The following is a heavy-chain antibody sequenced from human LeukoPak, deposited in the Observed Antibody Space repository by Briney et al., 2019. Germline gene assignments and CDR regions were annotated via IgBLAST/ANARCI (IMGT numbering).Heavy chain of an antibody. J-gene: IGHJ5*02. V-gene: IGHV4-34*01. D-gene: IGHD3-10*01. CDR3: ARGPRLVRGVRTRTFDP. CDR2: INHSGST. Sequence: SETLSLTCAVYGGSFSGYYWSWIRQPPGKGLEWIGEINHSGSTNYNPSLKSRVTISVDTSKNQFSLKLSSVTAADTAVYYCARGPRLVRGVRTRTFDPWGQGTLVTVSS. CDR1: GGSFSGYY.